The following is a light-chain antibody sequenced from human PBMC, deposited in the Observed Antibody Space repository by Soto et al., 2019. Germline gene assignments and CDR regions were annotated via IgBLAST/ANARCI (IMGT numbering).Light chain of an antibody. CDR2: DVS. Sequence: QSALTQPASVSGSPGQSITISCTGTSSHVGGYNYVSWYQHHPGKAPKLMNYDVSNRPSGVANRFSGSKSGNTASLTISGLQAEDEADYYCTSYTSSFSYVFGTGTKLTVL. V-gene: IGLV2-14*03. CDR3: TSYTSSFSYV. J-gene: IGLJ1*01. CDR1: SSHVGGYNY.